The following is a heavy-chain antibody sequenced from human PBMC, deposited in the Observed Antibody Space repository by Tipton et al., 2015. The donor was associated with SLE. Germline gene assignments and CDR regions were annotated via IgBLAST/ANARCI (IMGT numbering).Heavy chain of an antibody. CDR1: GFTFSTYA. CDR2: ISGSGGST. V-gene: IGHV3-23*01. CDR3: ARDRPRISDY. D-gene: IGHD2-21*01. J-gene: IGHJ4*02. Sequence: GSLRLSCAASGFTFSTYAMSWVRQVSGKGLEWVSDISGSGGSTYYADSVKGRFTISRDNAKNSLYLQMNSLRAEDTAVYYCARDRPRISDYWGQGTLVTVSS.